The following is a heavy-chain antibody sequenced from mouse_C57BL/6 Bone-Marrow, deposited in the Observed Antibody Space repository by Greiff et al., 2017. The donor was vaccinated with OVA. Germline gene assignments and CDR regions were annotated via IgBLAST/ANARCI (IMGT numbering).Heavy chain of an antibody. CDR2: IYPGGGYT. Sequence: QVQLQQSGAELVRPGTSVKMSCKASGYTFTNYWTGWAKQRPGHGLEWIGDIYPGGGYTNYNEKFKGKATLTADKSSSTAYMQFSSLTSEDSAIYYCARSRDYGFDYWGQGTTLTVSS. D-gene: IGHD2-4*01. V-gene: IGHV1-63*01. CDR1: GYTFTNYW. CDR3: ARSRDYGFDY. J-gene: IGHJ2*01.